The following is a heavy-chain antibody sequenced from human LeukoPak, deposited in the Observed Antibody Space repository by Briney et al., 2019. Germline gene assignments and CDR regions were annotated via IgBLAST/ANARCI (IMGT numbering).Heavy chain of an antibody. CDR1: GFTFGDYA. D-gene: IGHD4-11*01. V-gene: IGHV3-7*01. CDR2: IKQDGSEK. CDR3: ARTVSGDFDY. Sequence: GGSLRLSCTASGFTFGDYAMSWVRQAPGKGLEWVANIKQDGSEKYYVDSVKGRFTISRDNAKNSLYLQMNSLRAEDTAVYYCARTVSGDFDYWGQGTLVTVSS. J-gene: IGHJ4*02.